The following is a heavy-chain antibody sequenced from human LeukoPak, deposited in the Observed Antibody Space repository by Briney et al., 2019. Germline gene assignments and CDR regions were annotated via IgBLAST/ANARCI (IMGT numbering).Heavy chain of an antibody. J-gene: IGHJ4*02. CDR2: INPSGGST. CDR3: ARGRGKYSSGWYGGYFDY. CDR1: GYTFTSYY. V-gene: IGHV1-46*01. D-gene: IGHD6-19*01. Sequence: GASVKVSCKASGYTFTSYYMHWVRQAPGQGLEWMGIINPSGGSTSYAQKFQGRVTMTRDTSTSTVYMELSSLRSEDTAVYYCARGRGKYSSGWYGGYFDYWGQGTLVTVSS.